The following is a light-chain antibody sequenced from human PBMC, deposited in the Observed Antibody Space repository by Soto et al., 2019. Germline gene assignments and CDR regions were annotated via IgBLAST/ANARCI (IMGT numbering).Light chain of an antibody. V-gene: IGKV3-15*01. CDR3: QQYGSSPLIT. Sequence: EIVMTQSPATLSVSPGERATLSCRASQSLSSNLAWYQQKPGQAPRLLIYGASTRATGIPARFSGSGSGTDFTLTISRLEPEDFAVYHCQQYGSSPLITFGQGTRLGL. J-gene: IGKJ5*01. CDR1: QSLSSN. CDR2: GAS.